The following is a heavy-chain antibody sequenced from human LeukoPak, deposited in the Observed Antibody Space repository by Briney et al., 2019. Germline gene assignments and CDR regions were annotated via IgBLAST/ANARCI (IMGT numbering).Heavy chain of an antibody. D-gene: IGHD6-19*01. V-gene: IGHV3-7*01. CDR2: IKEDGSVQ. CDR3: ARDVWTGVAVSDY. J-gene: IGHJ4*02. Sequence: GGSLRLSCVASGFTFSSYWMTWVRQAPGKGLEWLANIKEDGSVQYYLDSVRGRFTISRDNAKASVYLQLNSLRADDTAVYYCARDVWTGVAVSDYWGQGTLVTVSS. CDR1: GFTFSSYW.